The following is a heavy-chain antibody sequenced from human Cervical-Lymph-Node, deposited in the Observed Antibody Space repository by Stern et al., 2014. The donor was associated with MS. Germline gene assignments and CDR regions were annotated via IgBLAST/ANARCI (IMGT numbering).Heavy chain of an antibody. CDR2: ISKDGSTK. Sequence: VQLVESGGGVVPPGRSLRLSCAASGFTFSSYPMHWVRQAPGKGLAWVTIISKDGSTKYFADSVRGRFTVSRDNSKNTLYLQMISLGTDDTAVYYCAREGKAGAFFDSWGQGTLVTVSS. CDR1: GFTFSSYP. J-gene: IGHJ5*01. CDR3: AREGKAGAFFDS. V-gene: IGHV3-30*11. D-gene: IGHD1-26*01.